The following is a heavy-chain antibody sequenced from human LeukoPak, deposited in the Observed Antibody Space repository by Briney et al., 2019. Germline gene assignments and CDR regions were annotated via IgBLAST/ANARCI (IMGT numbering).Heavy chain of an antibody. J-gene: IGHJ6*03. CDR3: ARGPSITMVRGGQWYYYMDV. D-gene: IGHD3-10*01. V-gene: IGHV1-46*01. Sequence: GASVKVSCKASGYIFTSYFMHWVRQAPGQGLEWMGLINPSGGSTRYAQKFQGRVTMTRDTSTSTVYMELSSLRSEDTAVYYCARGPSITMVRGGQWYYYMDVWGKGTTVTISS. CDR1: GYIFTSYF. CDR2: INPSGGST.